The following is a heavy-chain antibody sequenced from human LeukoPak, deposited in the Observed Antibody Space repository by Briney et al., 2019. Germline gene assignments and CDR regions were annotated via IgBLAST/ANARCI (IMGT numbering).Heavy chain of an antibody. CDR3: ARDTMVREPYAMDV. V-gene: IGHV3-48*03. D-gene: IGHD3-10*01. CDR1: GFTFSTYE. Sequence: GGSLRLSCAASGFTFSTYEMNWVRQAPGKGLEWVSYISSSGSARYYADSVKGRFTISRENAKNSLYLQMNSLRAGDTAVYYCARDTMVREPYAMDVWGQGTTVTVSS. J-gene: IGHJ6*02. CDR2: ISSSGSAR.